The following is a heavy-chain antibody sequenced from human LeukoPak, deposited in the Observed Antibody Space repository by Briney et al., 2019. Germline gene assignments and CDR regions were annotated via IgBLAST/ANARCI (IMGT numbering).Heavy chain of an antibody. D-gene: IGHD5-24*01. V-gene: IGHV4-39*01. CDR2: IYYSGSA. CDR1: GGSIGRSSYF. J-gene: IGHJ4*02. CDR3: ARVFEMATIRKLYYFDH. Sequence: PSETLPLTCRVSGGSIGRSSYFWGWIRQPPGKGPEWIGSIYYSGSAYYNPSLRRRVTISVDTSKNQFSLKFSSVTAADTAIYYCARVFEMATIRKLYYFDHWGQGTLVTVSS.